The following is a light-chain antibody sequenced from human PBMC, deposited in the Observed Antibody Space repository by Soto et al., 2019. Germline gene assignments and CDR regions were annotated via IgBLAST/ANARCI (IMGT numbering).Light chain of an antibody. V-gene: IGKV1-5*01. Sequence: DIQLTQSPSTLSASVGDRVIITCRASQSISSWLAWYQQKPGKAPKLLIYEASSLEGGVPSWFSGSGFGTEFTLTISSLQPDDFATYFCQQYDSYSPPYTFGQGTTLEIK. CDR3: QQYDSYSPPYT. CDR1: QSISSW. J-gene: IGKJ2*01. CDR2: EAS.